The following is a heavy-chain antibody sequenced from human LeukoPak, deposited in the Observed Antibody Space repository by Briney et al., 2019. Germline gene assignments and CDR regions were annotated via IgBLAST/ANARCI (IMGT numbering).Heavy chain of an antibody. D-gene: IGHD6-13*01. CDR1: GFTFSSYA. J-gene: IGHJ5*02. CDR3: AKAGSSSWLLDWFDP. V-gene: IGHV3-23*01. CDR2: ISGSGGST. Sequence: TGGSLRLSCAASGFTFSSYAMSWVRQAPGKGLEWVSAISGSGGSTYYADSVKGRFTISRDNSKNTLYLQMNSLRAEDTAVYYCAKAGSSSWLLDWFDPWGQGTLVTVSS.